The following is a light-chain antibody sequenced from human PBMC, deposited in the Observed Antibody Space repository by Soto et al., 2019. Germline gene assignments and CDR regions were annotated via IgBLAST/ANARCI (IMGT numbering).Light chain of an antibody. V-gene: IGKV3-15*01. CDR3: QQYAKWPPQT. J-gene: IGKJ1*01. Sequence: EIVLTQSSGTLSLSPGERATLSCRASQSVSSSYLAWYQQKPGQAPRLLIYGASTRATGISARFSGSGSGTEFTLTISSLQSEDFAVYYCQQYAKWPPQTFGQGTKVDIK. CDR2: GAS. CDR1: QSVSSSY.